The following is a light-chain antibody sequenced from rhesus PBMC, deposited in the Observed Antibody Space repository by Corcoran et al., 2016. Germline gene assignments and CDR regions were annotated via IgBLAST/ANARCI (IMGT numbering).Light chain of an antibody. CDR3: SSYAGSNTFI. V-gene: IGLV2-23*01. CDR1: SNDVGGYDY. Sequence: QAALTQPPSVSGSPGQSVTISCTGTSNDVGGYDYVSWYQQHPGTAPKLMIYEVSKRPSGVSDRFSGSKSGNTASLTISGLQAEDVDDYYCSSYAGSNTFIFGAGTRLTVL. CDR2: EVS. J-gene: IGLJ1*01.